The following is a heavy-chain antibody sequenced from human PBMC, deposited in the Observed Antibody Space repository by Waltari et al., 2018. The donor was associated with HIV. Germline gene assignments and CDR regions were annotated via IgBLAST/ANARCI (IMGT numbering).Heavy chain of an antibody. CDR3: ATGGARGMDI. V-gene: IGHV4-4*08. Sequence: QLQLQESGPGVVKSSEALSLHCSVSGGSIGSYWLNWVRQPPGKGLQWIGYLYDNGRTIYNPSLRSLVTISSDASGKQFSLKLNSVTAADTAIYYCATGGARGMDIWGHGTTVTVSS. CDR2: LYDNGRT. CDR1: GGSIGSYW. J-gene: IGHJ6*02.